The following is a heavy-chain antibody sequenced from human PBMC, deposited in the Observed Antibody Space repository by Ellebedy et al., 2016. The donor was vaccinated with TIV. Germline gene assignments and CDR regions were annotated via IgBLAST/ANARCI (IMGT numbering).Heavy chain of an antibody. CDR2: ISGSGGST. V-gene: IGHV3-23*01. CDR3: AREGGYCTNGVCYSWVDY. CDR1: GFTFSSYA. Sequence: PGGSLRLSCAASGFTFSSYAMSWVRQAPGKGLEWVSAISGSGGSTYYADSVKGRFTISRDNSKNTLYLQMNSLRAEDTAVYYCAREGGYCTNGVCYSWVDYWGQGTLVTVSS. J-gene: IGHJ4*02. D-gene: IGHD2-8*01.